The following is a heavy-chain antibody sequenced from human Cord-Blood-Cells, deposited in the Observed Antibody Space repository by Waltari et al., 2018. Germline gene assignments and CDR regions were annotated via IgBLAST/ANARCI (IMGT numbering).Heavy chain of an antibody. V-gene: IGHV4-61*09. J-gene: IGHJ3*02. D-gene: IGHD3-3*01. Sequence: QVQLQESGPGLVKPSQTLSLTCTVSGGSISSGSYYWSWIRQPAGKGLEWIGYIYTSGSTNYNPSLKSRVTISVDTSKNQFSLKLSSVTAADTAVYYCARGTYYDFWSGYAFDAFDIWGQGTMVTVSS. CDR2: IYTSGST. CDR3: ARGTYYDFWSGYAFDAFDI. CDR1: GGSISSGSYY.